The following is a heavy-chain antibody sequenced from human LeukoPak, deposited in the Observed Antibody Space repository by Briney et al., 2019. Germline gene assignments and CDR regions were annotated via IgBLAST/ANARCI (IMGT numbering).Heavy chain of an antibody. CDR2: INHGGST. J-gene: IGHJ5*02. CDR1: GESFSVYY. CDR3: ARVGPHWFDP. V-gene: IGHV4-34*01. Sequence: PSETLSLTCAVYGESFSVYYWSWIRQPPGKGLEWIGDINHGGSTNYNPSLKSRVTISLDTPKNQFSLKLSSVTAADTAVYYCARVGPHWFDPWGQGTLVTVSS.